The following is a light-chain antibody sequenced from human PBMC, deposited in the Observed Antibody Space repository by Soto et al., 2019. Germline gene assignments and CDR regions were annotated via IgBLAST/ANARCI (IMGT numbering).Light chain of an antibody. CDR1: SSDVGSYNL. CDR2: EVS. CDR3: NSYTSRSTYV. V-gene: IGLV2-14*02. Sequence: QSALTQPASVSGSPGQSITISCTGTSSDVGSYNLVSWYQQHPGKAPKLTIYEVSDRPSGVSNRFSGSKSGNTASLTISGLQAEDEADYYCNSYTSRSTYVFGTGTKVTVL. J-gene: IGLJ1*01.